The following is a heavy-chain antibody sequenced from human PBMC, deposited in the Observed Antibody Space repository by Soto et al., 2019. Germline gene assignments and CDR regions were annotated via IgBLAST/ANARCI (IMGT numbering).Heavy chain of an antibody. J-gene: IGHJ6*02. Sequence: PGESLKISCKGSGYSFTSYWIGWVRQMPGKGLEWMGIIYPGDSDTRYSPSFQGQVTISADKSISTAYLQWSSLKASDTAVYYCARAPYSRSTQYWYYNYGMDVWGQGTTVTVSS. CDR3: ARAPYSRSTQYWYYNYGMDV. V-gene: IGHV5-51*01. D-gene: IGHD6-13*01. CDR2: IYPGDSDT. CDR1: GYSFTSYW.